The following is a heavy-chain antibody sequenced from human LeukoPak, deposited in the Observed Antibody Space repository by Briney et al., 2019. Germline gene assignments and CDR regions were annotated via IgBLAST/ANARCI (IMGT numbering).Heavy chain of an antibody. D-gene: IGHD3-3*01. J-gene: IGHJ6*02. Sequence: SVKVSCKASGDTFSSYAISWVRQAPGQGLEWMGRIIPIFGIANYAQKFQGRVTITADKSTSTAYMELSSLRSEDTAVYYCARPTLRFLEWFPRPLYYYGMDVWGQGTTVTVSS. CDR3: ARPTLRFLEWFPRPLYYYGMDV. CDR1: GDTFSSYA. CDR2: IIPIFGIA. V-gene: IGHV1-69*04.